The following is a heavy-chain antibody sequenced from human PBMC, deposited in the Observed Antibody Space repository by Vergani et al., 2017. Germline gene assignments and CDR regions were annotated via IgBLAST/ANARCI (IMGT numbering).Heavy chain of an antibody. Sequence: QVELEESGGGVVQPGRSLRLTCEAPHFSFSDYGMHWVRQAPGKGLERVAIIWFDGSQKYYADSVKGRFTISRDNSRNTLYLQMNSLRAEDTAVYYCAREGXRSWGYYFWYMRVWGKGTTVTVSS. CDR1: HFSFSDYG. V-gene: IGHV3-33*01. CDR3: AREGXRSWGYYFWYMRV. J-gene: IGHJ6*03. CDR2: IWFDGSQK. D-gene: IGHD1-26*01.